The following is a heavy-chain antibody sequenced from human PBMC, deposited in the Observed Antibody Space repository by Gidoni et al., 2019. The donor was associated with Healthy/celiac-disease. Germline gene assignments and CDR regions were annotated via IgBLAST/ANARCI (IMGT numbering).Heavy chain of an antibody. V-gene: IGHV4-34*01. CDR2: INHSGST. J-gene: IGHJ4*02. CDR3: ARINCGGDCYNY. CDR1: GGSFSGYY. D-gene: IGHD2-21*02. Sequence: QVQLQQWGAGLLKPSETLSLTCAVYGGSFSGYYWGWIRQPPGKGLEWIGEINHSGSTNYNPSLKSRVTISVDTSKNQFSLKLSSVTAADTAVYYCARINCGGDCYNYWGQGTLVTVSS.